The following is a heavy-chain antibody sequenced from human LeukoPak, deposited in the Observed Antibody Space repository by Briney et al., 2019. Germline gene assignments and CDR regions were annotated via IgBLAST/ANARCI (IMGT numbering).Heavy chain of an antibody. V-gene: IGHV3-7*03. CDR1: GFTLSCYW. J-gene: IGHJ4*02. Sequence: GGSLRLSCAAPGFTLSCYWMTWVRQVPGKGLEWVASIKQDGSEKHYVDSVKGRFTISRDNAEKSLYLQMNSLRAEDTAVYYCARGLTSDYWGQGTLVTVSS. CDR3: ARGLTSDY. CDR2: IKQDGSEK.